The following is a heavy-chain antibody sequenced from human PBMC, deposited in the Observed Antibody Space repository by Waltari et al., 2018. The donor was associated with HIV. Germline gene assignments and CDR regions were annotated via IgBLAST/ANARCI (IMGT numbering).Heavy chain of an antibody. CDR2: IYPSDGSS. V-gene: IGHV1-46*01. D-gene: IGHD3-3*01. CDR3: ARRASYYDFWGGFSSPAPFDL. CDR1: GYKFTSFY. J-gene: IGHJ4*02. Sequence: QVHLQQSGAEVKKPGASVRISCKTSGYKFTSFYIHWVRQGPGQTLEWMGIIYPSDGSSTAGQKFQGRVTISRDTSTNTVFLDLSRLKSEDTATYYCARRASYYDFWGGFSSPAPFDLWGQGTLVTVST.